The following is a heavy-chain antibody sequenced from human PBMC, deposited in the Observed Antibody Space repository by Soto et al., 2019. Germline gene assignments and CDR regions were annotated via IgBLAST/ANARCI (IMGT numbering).Heavy chain of an antibody. V-gene: IGHV1-46*01. D-gene: IGHD2-15*01. CDR2: INPSGGST. CDR3: ARALGYCSGGSCSGSPYYYYGMDV. Sequence: ASVKVSCMASVYSFTGYYMHWVRQAPGQGLEWMGIINPSGGSTSYAQKFQGRVTMTRDTSTSTVYMELSSMRSEDTAVYYCARALGYCSGGSCSGSPYYYYGMDVWGQGTTVTVSS. J-gene: IGHJ6*02. CDR1: VYSFTGYY.